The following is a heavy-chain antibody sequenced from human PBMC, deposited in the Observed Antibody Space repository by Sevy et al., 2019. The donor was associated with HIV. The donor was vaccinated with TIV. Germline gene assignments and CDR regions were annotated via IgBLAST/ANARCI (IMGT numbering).Heavy chain of an antibody. V-gene: IGHV3-23*01. D-gene: IGHD1-1*01. CDR3: AKDPTPFAWEPKLIDY. CDR2: ISGSGGST. J-gene: IGHJ4*02. CDR1: GFTFSSYA. Sequence: GSLRLSCAASGFTFSSYAMSWVRQAPGKGLEWVSAISGSGGSTYYADSVKGRFTISRDNSKNTLYLQMNSLRAEDTAVYYCAKDPTPFAWEPKLIDYWGQGTLVTVSS.